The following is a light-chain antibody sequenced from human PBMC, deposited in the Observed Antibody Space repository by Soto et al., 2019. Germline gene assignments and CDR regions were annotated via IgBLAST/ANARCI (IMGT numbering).Light chain of an antibody. Sequence: DIQLTQSPSFLSASVGDRVTITCRASQGIGTYLAWYQQKPGKAPKVLIYAASTLQSGVPSRFSGSGSGTEFTLTISSLQPEDFATYYCQQVNSYLSITFGQGTRLEIK. CDR1: QGIGTY. CDR2: AAS. V-gene: IGKV1-9*01. J-gene: IGKJ5*01. CDR3: QQVNSYLSIT.